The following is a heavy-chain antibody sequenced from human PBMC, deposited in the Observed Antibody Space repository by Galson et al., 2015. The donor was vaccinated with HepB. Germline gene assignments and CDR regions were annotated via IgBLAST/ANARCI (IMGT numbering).Heavy chain of an antibody. CDR1: GLTFSSYA. V-gene: IGHV3-23*01. J-gene: IGHJ4*02. Sequence: SLRLSCAASGLTFSSYAMSWVRQAPGKGLEWVSAISGSGGSTYYADSVKGRFTISRDNSKNTLYLQMNSLRAEDTAVYYCAKDITMIVPRNPVDYWGQGTLVTVSS. D-gene: IGHD3-22*01. CDR3: AKDITMIVPRNPVDY. CDR2: ISGSGGST.